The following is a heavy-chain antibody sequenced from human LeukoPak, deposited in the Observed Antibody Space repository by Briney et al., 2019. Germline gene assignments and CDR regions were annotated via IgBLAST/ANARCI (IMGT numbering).Heavy chain of an antibody. Sequence: GAXVKVSCKGSGGAFSRYAIRWGGQAPGEGLEGMGGIIPRCGRAKYAQKFQGRVTITTDESKSTAYMEVRRLREEDTAVYYCARVPGYYYDSSGYYHLRAFDIWGQGTMVTVSS. CDR2: IIPRCGRA. D-gene: IGHD3-22*01. J-gene: IGHJ3*02. CDR1: GGAFSRYA. V-gene: IGHV1-69*05. CDR3: ARVPGYYYDSSGYYHLRAFDI.